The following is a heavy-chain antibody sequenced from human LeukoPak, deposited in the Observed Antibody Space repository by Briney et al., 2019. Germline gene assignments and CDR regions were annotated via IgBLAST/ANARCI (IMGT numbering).Heavy chain of an antibody. J-gene: IGHJ5*02. CDR1: GYTLTSYD. D-gene: IGHD2-15*01. CDR3: ARVRKCSGGSCYRVGSNWFDP. Sequence: VASVKVSCKASGYTLTSYDINWVRQATGQGLEWMGWMNPNSGNTGYAQKFQGRVTMTRNTSISTAYMELSSLRSEDTAVYYCARVRKCSGGSCYRVGSNWFDPWGQGTLVTVSS. CDR2: MNPNSGNT. V-gene: IGHV1-8*01.